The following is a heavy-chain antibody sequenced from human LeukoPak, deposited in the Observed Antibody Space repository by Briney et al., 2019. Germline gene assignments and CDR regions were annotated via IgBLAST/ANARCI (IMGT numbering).Heavy chain of an antibody. CDR1: GGSISSSSAY. D-gene: IGHD5-18*01. CDR3: VSPRGFSYGYFDY. J-gene: IGHJ4*02. CDR2: IYYSKNT. V-gene: IGHV4-39*01. Sequence: PSETLSLTCTVSGGSISSSSAYWGWIRQPPGRGLEWIGSIYYSKNTYYNPSLKSRVTISADTSKNQFSLTLGSVSATDTAVYYCVSPRGFSYGYFDYWGQGTLVTVSS.